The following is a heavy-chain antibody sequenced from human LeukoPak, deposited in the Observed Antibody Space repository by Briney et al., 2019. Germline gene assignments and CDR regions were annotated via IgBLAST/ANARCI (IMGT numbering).Heavy chain of an antibody. Sequence: SETLSLTCTVSGGSIRNYYWSWIRQPPGKGLEWIGYTYYSGNTNHNPSLKSRVTISVDTSKNQFSLKLSSVTAADTAVYYCARYYDFWSGYYSGGYFDYWGQGTLVTVSS. CDR3: ARYYDFWSGYYSGGYFDY. V-gene: IGHV4-59*01. CDR2: TYYSGNT. D-gene: IGHD3-3*01. CDR1: GGSIRNYY. J-gene: IGHJ4*02.